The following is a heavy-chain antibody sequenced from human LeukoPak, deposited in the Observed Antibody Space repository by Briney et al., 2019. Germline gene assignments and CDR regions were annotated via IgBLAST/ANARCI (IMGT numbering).Heavy chain of an antibody. CDR2: IYTSGST. D-gene: IGHD3-3*01. CDR3: ARDAPIFGVVIIYFDY. V-gene: IGHV4-4*07. J-gene: IGHJ4*02. Sequence: SETLSLTCTVSGGSISSYYWSWIRQPAGKGLEWIGRIYTSGSTNYNPSLKSRVTTSVDTSKNQFSLKLSSVTAADTAVYYCARDAPIFGVVIIYFDYWGQGTLVTVSS. CDR1: GGSISSYY.